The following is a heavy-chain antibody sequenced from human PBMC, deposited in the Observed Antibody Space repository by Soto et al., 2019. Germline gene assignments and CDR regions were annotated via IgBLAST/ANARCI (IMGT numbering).Heavy chain of an antibody. CDR1: GGSISSYY. D-gene: IGHD5-18*01. CDR2: IYYSGST. CDR3: ARGIQLWINFDY. J-gene: IGHJ4*02. Sequence: SETLSLTCTVSGGSISSYYCSWIRQPPGKGLEWIGYIYYSGSTNYNPSLKSRVTISVDTSKNQFSLKLSSVTAADTAVYYCARGIQLWINFDYWGQGTLVTVPQ. V-gene: IGHV4-59*01.